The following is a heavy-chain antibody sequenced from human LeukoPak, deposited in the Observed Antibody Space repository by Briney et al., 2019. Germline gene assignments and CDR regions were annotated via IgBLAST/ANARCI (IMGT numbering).Heavy chain of an antibody. CDR3: ARDYYGP. Sequence: GGSLRLSCAASGFTVSNNYMRWVRQAPGKGLEWVSSIYSRGSTSYVDSVKGRFTISRDNSKNTLFLQMNSLRVEDTAVYYCARDYYGPWGQGTLVTVSP. J-gene: IGHJ5*02. V-gene: IGHV3-66*03. D-gene: IGHD3-22*01. CDR1: GFTVSNNY. CDR2: IYSRGST.